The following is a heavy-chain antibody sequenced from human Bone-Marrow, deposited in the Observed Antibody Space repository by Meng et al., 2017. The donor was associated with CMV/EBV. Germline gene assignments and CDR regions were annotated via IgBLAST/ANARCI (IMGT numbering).Heavy chain of an antibody. Sequence: ASVKVSCKASGYTFTGYYMHWVRQAPGQGLGWMGWINPNSGGTNYAQKFQGRVTMTRDTSISTAYMELSRLRSDDTAVYYCARLGYCSSTSCIDYWGQGTLVTVSS. J-gene: IGHJ4*02. CDR1: GYTFTGYY. V-gene: IGHV1-2*02. CDR2: INPNSGGT. CDR3: ARLGYCSSTSCIDY. D-gene: IGHD2-2*01.